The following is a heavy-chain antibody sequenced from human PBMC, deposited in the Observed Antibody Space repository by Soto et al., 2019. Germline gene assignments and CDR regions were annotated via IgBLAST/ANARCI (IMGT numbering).Heavy chain of an antibody. J-gene: IGHJ4*02. V-gene: IGHV3-23*01. CDR1: GITFGSRA. CDR2: ISGSGGST. Sequence: EVQLLESGGDLVQPGGSLRLSCVASGITFGSRAMSWVRQAPGEGLEWVSTISGSGGSTYYADSVKGRFTISRDNSKNTLYLQMNSLRAEDTAVYYCAKARIDYDFWSGYYVLDYWGQGTLVTVSS. CDR3: AKARIDYDFWSGYYVLDY. D-gene: IGHD3-3*01.